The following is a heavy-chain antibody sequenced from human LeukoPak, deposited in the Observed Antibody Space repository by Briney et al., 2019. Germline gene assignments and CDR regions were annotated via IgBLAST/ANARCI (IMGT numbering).Heavy chain of an antibody. Sequence: PGGSLRLSCTASGFSISNAWMNWVRQGPGKGLEWVGRIGSKTDGGTTDYAAPVKGRFTISRDDSKTTLYLQMNSLKTEDTAIYYCTRRDGSNSFVWGQGTKVTVSS. V-gene: IGHV3-15*07. CDR3: TRRDGSNSFV. CDR2: IGSKTDGGTT. CDR1: GFSISNAW. J-gene: IGHJ6*02. D-gene: IGHD5-24*01.